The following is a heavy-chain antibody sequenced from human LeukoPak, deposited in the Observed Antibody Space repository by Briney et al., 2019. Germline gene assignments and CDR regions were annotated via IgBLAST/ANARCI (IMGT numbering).Heavy chain of an antibody. CDR1: GFTFSSYS. CDR2: ISSSSSTI. J-gene: IGHJ4*02. D-gene: IGHD3-10*01. V-gene: IGHV3-48*01. Sequence: GGSLRLSCAASGFTFSSYSMNWVRQAPGKGLEWVSYISSSSSTIYYADSVKGRFTISRDNAKNSLYLQMNSLRAEDTAVYYCARDQISLWFGELKTIDYWGQGTLVTVSS. CDR3: ARDQISLWFGELKTIDY.